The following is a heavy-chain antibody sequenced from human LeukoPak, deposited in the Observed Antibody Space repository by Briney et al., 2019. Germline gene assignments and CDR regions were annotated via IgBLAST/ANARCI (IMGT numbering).Heavy chain of an antibody. Sequence: PGGSLRLSCAASGFTFSSYGMHWVRQAPGKGLEWVAVISYDGSNKYYADSVKGRFTISRDNAKNSLYLQMNSLRAEDTAVYYCARGEYYFDYWGQGTLVTVSS. CDR1: GFTFSSYG. CDR3: ARGEYYFDY. V-gene: IGHV3-30*03. J-gene: IGHJ4*02. CDR2: ISYDGSNK. D-gene: IGHD3-10*01.